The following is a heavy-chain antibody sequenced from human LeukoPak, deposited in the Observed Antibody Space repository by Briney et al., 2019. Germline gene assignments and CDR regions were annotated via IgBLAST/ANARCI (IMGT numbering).Heavy chain of an antibody. J-gene: IGHJ5*02. D-gene: IGHD2-15*01. V-gene: IGHV1-69*06. CDR3: ARGYCNGGSCNEWFDP. Sequence: SVKVSCKASGGTFSSYAISWVRQAPGQGLEWMGGIIPIFGTANYAQKFQGRVTITADKSTSTAYMELSSLRSEDTAVYYCARGYCNGGSCNEWFDPWGQGTLVTVSS. CDR2: IIPIFGTA. CDR1: GGTFSSYA.